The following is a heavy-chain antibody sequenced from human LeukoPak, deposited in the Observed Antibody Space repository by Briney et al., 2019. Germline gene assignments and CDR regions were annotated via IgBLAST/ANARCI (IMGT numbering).Heavy chain of an antibody. CDR2: INHSGST. CDR1: GGSFSGYY. CDR3: ARMSTDSSGYYYGYYYGMDV. J-gene: IGHJ6*02. Sequence: PSETLSLTCPVYGGSFSGYYWSWIRQPPGKGLEWIGEINHSGSTNYNPSLKSRVTISVDTSKNQFSLKLSSVTAADTAVYYCARMSTDSSGYYYGYYYGMDVWGQGTTVTVSS. V-gene: IGHV4-34*01. D-gene: IGHD3-22*01.